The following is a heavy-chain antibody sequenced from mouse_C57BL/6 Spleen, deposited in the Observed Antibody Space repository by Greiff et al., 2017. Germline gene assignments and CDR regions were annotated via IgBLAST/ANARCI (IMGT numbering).Heavy chain of an antibody. CDR1: GYTFTSYW. V-gene: IGHV1-59*01. J-gene: IGHJ3*01. CDR2: IDPSDSYT. CDR3: ARGGGNYWFAY. D-gene: IGHD2-1*01. Sequence: QVQLQQPGAELVRPGTSVKLSCKASGYTFTSYWMHWVKQRPGQGLEWIGVIDPSDSYTNYNQTFKGKATLTVDTSSSTAYMQLRSLTSEDSAVYYCARGGGNYWFAYWGQGTLVTVSA.